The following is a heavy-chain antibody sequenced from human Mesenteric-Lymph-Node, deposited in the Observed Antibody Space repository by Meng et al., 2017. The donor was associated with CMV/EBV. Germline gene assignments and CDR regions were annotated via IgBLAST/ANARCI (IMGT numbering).Heavy chain of an antibody. CDR3: AKISLRARRGEAFDL. V-gene: IGHV3-9*02. D-gene: IGHD3-16*02. J-gene: IGHJ3*01. CDR1: GLPSDDYA. Sequence: GGPLRLSCVAPGLPSDDYAMHWVRQAPGKGLEWVSYDVWNSGSIDYTDSVKGRFTISRDNAKNSLYLEMTSLRVEDTALYYCAKISLRARRGEAFDLWGQGTMVTVSS. CDR2: DVWNSGSI.